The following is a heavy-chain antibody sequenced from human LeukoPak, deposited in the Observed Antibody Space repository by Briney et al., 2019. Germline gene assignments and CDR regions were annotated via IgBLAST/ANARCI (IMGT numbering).Heavy chain of an antibody. Sequence: GGSLRLSCAASGFTFSNYWMNWVRQAPGKGLEWVANIKQDGSETYYVDSVKGRFTISRDNAKNSLHLQMNSLRAEDTAIYYCVRGGGRGDYNERYYFDYWGQGTLVTVSS. CDR1: GFTFSNYW. V-gene: IGHV3-7*01. J-gene: IGHJ4*02. CDR3: VRGGGRGDYNERYYFDY. D-gene: IGHD3-22*01. CDR2: IKQDGSET.